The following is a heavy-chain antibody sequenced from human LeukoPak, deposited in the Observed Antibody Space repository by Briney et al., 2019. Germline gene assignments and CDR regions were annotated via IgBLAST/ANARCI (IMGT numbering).Heavy chain of an antibody. V-gene: IGHV4-39*01. CDR1: GGSISSSSYY. CDR3: ARIPRIAASGAHYYMDV. Sequence: SETLSLTCTVSGGSISSSSYYWGWIRQPPGKGLEWIGSIYYSGSTYYNPSLKSRVTISVDTSKNQFSLKLSSVTAADTAVYYCARIPRIAASGAHYYMDVWGKGTTVTVS. J-gene: IGHJ6*03. CDR2: IYYSGST. D-gene: IGHD6-25*01.